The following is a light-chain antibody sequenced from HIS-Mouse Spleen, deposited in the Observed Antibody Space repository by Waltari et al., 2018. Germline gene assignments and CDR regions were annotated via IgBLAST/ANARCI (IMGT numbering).Light chain of an antibody. CDR2: EDS. Sequence: SYELTQPPSVSVSPGQTARITCSGDALPKKYAYWYQQKSGQAPVLVIYEDSKRPSGIPEGCSGSRSGTMATLTISGAQVEDEADYYCYSTDSSCNHRVFGGGTKLTVL. CDR1: ALPKKY. CDR3: YSTDSSCNHRV. V-gene: IGLV3-10*01. J-gene: IGLJ2*01.